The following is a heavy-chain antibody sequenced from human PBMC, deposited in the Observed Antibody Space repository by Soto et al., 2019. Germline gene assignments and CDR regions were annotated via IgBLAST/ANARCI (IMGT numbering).Heavy chain of an antibody. V-gene: IGHV4-31*03. CDR3: ASGKTGTTLSYYYYYGMDV. CDR1: GGSISSGGYY. Sequence: PSETLFLTCTVSGGSISSGGYYWSWIRQHPGKGLEWIGYIYYSGSAYYNPSLKSRVTISVDTSKNQFSLKLSSVTAADTAVYYCASGKTGTTLSYYYYYGMDVWGQGTTVTVSS. D-gene: IGHD1-1*01. CDR2: IYYSGSA. J-gene: IGHJ6*02.